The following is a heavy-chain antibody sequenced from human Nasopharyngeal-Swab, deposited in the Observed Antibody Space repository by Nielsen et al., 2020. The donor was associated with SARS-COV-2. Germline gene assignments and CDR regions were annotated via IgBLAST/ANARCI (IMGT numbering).Heavy chain of an antibody. J-gene: IGHJ6*02. D-gene: IGHD3-16*02. CDR3: ARLGELSLRHYYYGMDV. CDR1: GFTFSSYS. Sequence: GESLKISCAASGFTFSSYSMNWVRQAPGKGLEWVSYISSSSSTIYYADSVKGRFTISRDNAKNSLYLQMNSPRAEDTAVYYCARLGELSLRHYYYGMDVWGQGTTVTVSS. CDR2: ISSSSSTI. V-gene: IGHV3-48*04.